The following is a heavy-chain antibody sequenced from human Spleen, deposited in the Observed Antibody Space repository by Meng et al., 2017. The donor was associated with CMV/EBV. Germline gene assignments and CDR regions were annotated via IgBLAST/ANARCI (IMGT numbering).Heavy chain of an antibody. CDR1: GGSISSGGYY. J-gene: IGHJ4*02. CDR3: AREGAAVIDY. Sequence: TCTVSGGSISSGGYYWSWIRQHPGKGLEWIGYIYYSGSTYYNPSLKSRVTISVDTSKNQFSLKLSSATAADTAVYYCAREGAAVIDYWGQGTLVTVSS. CDR2: IYYSGST. D-gene: IGHD3-16*01. V-gene: IGHV4-31*03.